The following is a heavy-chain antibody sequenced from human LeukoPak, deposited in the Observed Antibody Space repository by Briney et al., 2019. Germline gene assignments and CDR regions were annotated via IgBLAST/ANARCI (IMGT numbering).Heavy chain of an antibody. CDR3: AELGITMIGGV. Sequence: PGGSLRLSCAASGFTFSNYGIFWVRQPPGKGLEWVAFISYDGTKTYSVDSVKGRFTISRDNSKNTVYLQMNNVRAEDTAVYYCAELGITMIGGVWGKGTTVTISS. J-gene: IGHJ6*04. V-gene: IGHV3-30*18. CDR1: GFTFSNYG. D-gene: IGHD3-10*02. CDR2: ISYDGTKT.